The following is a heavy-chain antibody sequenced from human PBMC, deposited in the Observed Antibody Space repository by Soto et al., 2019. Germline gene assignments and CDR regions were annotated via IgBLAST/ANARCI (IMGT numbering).Heavy chain of an antibody. CDR3: ARDHPPYQLLPGITGTAEWFDP. J-gene: IGHJ5*02. Sequence: QVQLVQSGAEVKKPGASVKVSCKASGYTFTSYGISWVRQAPGQGLEWMGWISAYNGNTNYAQKLQGRVTMTTDTSTSTAYMERRSLRSDDTDVYDCARDHPPYQLLPGITGTAEWFDPWGQGTLVTVSS. D-gene: IGHD2-2*01. CDR1: GYTFTSYG. CDR2: ISAYNGNT. V-gene: IGHV1-18*01.